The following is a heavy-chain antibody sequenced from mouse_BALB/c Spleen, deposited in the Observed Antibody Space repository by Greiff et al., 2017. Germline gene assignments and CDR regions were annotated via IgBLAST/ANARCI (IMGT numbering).Heavy chain of an antibody. J-gene: IGHJ2*01. CDR1: GYSFTSYW. D-gene: IGHD2-1*01. Sequence: VQLQQSGTVLARPGASVKMSCKASGYSFTSYWMHWVKQRPGQGLEWIGAIYPGNSDNSYNQKFKGKAKLTAVTSASTAYMELSSLTNEDSAVYYCTKGGNFYFDYWGQGTTLTVSS. CDR2: IYPGNSDN. V-gene: IGHV1-5*01. CDR3: TKGGNFYFDY.